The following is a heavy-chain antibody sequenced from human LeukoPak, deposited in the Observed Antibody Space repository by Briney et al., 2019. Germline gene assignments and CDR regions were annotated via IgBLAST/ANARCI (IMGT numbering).Heavy chain of an antibody. CDR2: IYHSGST. J-gene: IGHJ4*02. Sequence: TSSETLSLTCTVSGYSISNGYYWGWIRQPPGKGLEWIGNIYHSGSTYYNPSLKSRVTISVDTSKNQFSLKLSSVTAADTAVYYRARELLSGDPSIGNWGQGTLVTVSS. V-gene: IGHV4-38-2*02. D-gene: IGHD7-27*01. CDR3: ARELLSGDPSIGN. CDR1: GYSISNGYY.